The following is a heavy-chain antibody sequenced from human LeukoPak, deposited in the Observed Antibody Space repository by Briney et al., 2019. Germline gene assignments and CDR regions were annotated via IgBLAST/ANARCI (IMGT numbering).Heavy chain of an antibody. J-gene: IGHJ4*02. V-gene: IGHV3-53*01. CDR3: ARDLAVAGNL. D-gene: IGHD6-19*01. CDR1: GFTVSSNY. CDR2: IYSGGST. Sequence: GGSLRLSCAASGFTVSSNYMSWVRQAPGKGLEWASVIYSGGSTYYADSVKGRFAISRDNSKNTLYLQMNSLRAEDTAVYYCARDLAVAGNLWGQGTLVTVSS.